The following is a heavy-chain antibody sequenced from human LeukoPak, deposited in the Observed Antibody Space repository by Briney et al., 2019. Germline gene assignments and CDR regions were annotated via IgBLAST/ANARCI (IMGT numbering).Heavy chain of an antibody. CDR1: GYTFTSYD. V-gene: IGHV1-8*01. Sequence: ASVKVSCKASGYTFTSYDINWVRQATGQGLEWMGWMNPNSGNTGYAQKFQGRVTMTRNTSISTAYMELSSLRSEDTAVYYCARVKQQLVRSRYFQHWGQGTLVTVSS. CDR2: MNPNSGNT. D-gene: IGHD6-13*01. J-gene: IGHJ1*01. CDR3: ARVKQQLVRSRYFQH.